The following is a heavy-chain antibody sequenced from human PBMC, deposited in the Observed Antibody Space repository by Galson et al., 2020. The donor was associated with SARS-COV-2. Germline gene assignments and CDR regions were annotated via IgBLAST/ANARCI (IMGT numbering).Heavy chain of an antibody. V-gene: IGHV3-30*04. CDR2: ISYDGSNK. Sequence: GGSLRLSCAASGFTFSSYAMHWVRQAPGKGLEWVAVISYDGSNKYYADSVKGRFTISRDNSKNTLYLQMNSLGAEDTAVYYCARDYGDHYFDYWGQGTLVTVSS. J-gene: IGHJ4*02. CDR1: GFTFSSYA. D-gene: IGHD4-17*01. CDR3: ARDYGDHYFDY.